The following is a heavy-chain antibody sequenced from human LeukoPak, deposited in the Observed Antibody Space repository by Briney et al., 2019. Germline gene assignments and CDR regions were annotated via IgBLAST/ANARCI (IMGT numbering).Heavy chain of an antibody. V-gene: IGHV4-4*02. J-gene: IGHJ4*02. D-gene: IGHD2-2*01. Sequence: SETLSLTCSVSIGSISSSKWWSWVRQSPVKGLEWIGEINHSGSTNYNPSLKSRVTISVDTSKNRFSLKLSSLSAADTAVYYCARREYCSSTSCYFAPFDSWGQGTLVTVSS. CDR1: IGSISSSKW. CDR3: ARREYCSSTSCYFAPFDS. CDR2: INHSGST.